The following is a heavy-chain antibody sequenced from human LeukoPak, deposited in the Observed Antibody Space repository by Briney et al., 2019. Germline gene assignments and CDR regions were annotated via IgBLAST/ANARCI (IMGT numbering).Heavy chain of an antibody. V-gene: IGHV3-48*01. J-gene: IGHJ4*02. Sequence: GGTLRLSCAASGVTFSIYSMNCGCEGPGEGLDWVSYISSSTIYYAASVKGRFTISRDNAKNSLYLQMNSLRAEDTAVYYCAREGGAYVPDYWGQGILVTVSS. CDR2: ISSSTI. CDR3: AREGGAYVPDY. CDR1: GVTFSIYS. D-gene: IGHD5-12*01.